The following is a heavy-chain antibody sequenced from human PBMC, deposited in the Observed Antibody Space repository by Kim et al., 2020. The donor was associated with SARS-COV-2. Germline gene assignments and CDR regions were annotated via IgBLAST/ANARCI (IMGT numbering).Heavy chain of an antibody. D-gene: IGHD5-18*01. CDR3: TSIQLWSPDYFDY. J-gene: IGHJ4*02. CDR2: IRSKAYGGTT. CDR1: GFTFGDYA. V-gene: IGHV3-49*04. Sequence: GGSLRLSCTASGFTFGDYAMSWVRQAPGKGLEWVGFIRSKAYGGTTEYAASVKGRFTISRDDSKSIAYLQMNSLKTEDTAVYYCTSIQLWSPDYFDYWGQGTLVTVSS.